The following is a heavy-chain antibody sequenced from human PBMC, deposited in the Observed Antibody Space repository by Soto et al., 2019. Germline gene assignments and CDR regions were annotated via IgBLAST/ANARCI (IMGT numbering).Heavy chain of an antibody. CDR3: ASPPTGYSSSWFPTPHYYYYHGMDV. Sequence: GESLKISCKGSGYSFTGYWIGWVRQMPGKGLEWMGIIYPGDSDTRYSPSFQGQVTISADKSISTAYLQWSSLKASDTAMYYCASPPTGYSSSWFPTPHYYYYHGMDVWGQGTTVTVSS. J-gene: IGHJ6*02. CDR2: IYPGDSDT. V-gene: IGHV5-51*01. CDR1: GYSFTGYW. D-gene: IGHD6-13*01.